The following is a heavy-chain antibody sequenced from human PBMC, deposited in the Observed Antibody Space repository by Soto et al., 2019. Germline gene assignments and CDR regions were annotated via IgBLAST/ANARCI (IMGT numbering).Heavy chain of an antibody. D-gene: IGHD4-17*01. CDR1: GFTFSSYS. CDR2: ISSSSSYI. V-gene: IGHV3-21*01. J-gene: IGHJ4*02. Sequence: GGSLRLSCAASGFTFSSYSMNWVRQAPGKGLEWVSSISSSSSYIYYADSVKGRFTISRDNAKNSLYLQMNSLRAEDTAVYYCARMTSSYGSTYFDYWGQGTLVTVSS. CDR3: ARMTSSYGSTYFDY.